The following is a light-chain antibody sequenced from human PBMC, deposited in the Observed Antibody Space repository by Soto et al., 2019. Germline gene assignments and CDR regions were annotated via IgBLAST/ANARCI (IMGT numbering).Light chain of an antibody. Sequence: QSALTQPASVPGSPGQSITISCTGTSSDVGSYNLVSWYQQHPGKAPKLMIYEVSKRPSGVSNRFSGSKSGNTASLTISGLQAEDEADYYCCSYAGSRAVVFGGGTKVTVL. CDR1: SSDVGSYNL. V-gene: IGLV2-23*02. CDR3: CSYAGSRAVV. J-gene: IGLJ2*01. CDR2: EVS.